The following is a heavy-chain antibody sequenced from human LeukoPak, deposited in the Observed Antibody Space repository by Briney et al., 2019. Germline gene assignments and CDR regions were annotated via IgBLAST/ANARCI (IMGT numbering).Heavy chain of an antibody. Sequence: ASVKVSCKASGYTFTGYYMHWVRQAPGQGLEWMGWINPNSGGTNYAQKFQGRVTMTRDTSISTAYMELSGLRSDGTAVYYCARGVAGVYFYYYMDAWGKGTTVTVSS. CDR1: GYTFTGYY. J-gene: IGHJ6*03. CDR3: ARGVAGVYFYYYMDA. CDR2: INPNSGGT. D-gene: IGHD1-14*01. V-gene: IGHV1-2*02.